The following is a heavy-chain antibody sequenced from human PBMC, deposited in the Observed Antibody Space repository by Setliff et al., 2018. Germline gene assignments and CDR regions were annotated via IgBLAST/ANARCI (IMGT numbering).Heavy chain of an antibody. J-gene: IGHJ4*02. CDR3: ARAVGYRSGGSCYKGDDY. V-gene: IGHV1-18*01. CDR1: GYTFTSYG. Sequence: ASVKVSCKASGYTFTSYGISWVRQAPGQGLEWMGWISAYNGNTNYAQKLQGRVTMTTDTSTSTAYMELRSLRSDDTAVYYCARAVGYRSGGSCYKGDDYWGQGTLVTVSS. D-gene: IGHD2-15*01. CDR2: ISAYNGNT.